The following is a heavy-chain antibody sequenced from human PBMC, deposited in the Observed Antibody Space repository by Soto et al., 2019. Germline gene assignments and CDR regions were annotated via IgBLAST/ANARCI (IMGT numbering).Heavy chain of an antibody. D-gene: IGHD6-19*01. Sequence: PSETLSLTCTVPGGPISSSGDYWGWVRQTPGKGLEWIGTISNSGSTYYNPSVMSRVTISVDTSKKQFSLRLISVTAADTAVYYCARGLSSSAYLDYWGQGTLVTVSS. V-gene: IGHV4-39*01. CDR2: ISNSGST. J-gene: IGHJ4*02. CDR3: ARGLSSSAYLDY. CDR1: GGPISSSGDY.